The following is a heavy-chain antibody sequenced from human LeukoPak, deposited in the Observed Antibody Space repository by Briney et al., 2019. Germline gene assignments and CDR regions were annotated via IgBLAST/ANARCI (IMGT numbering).Heavy chain of an antibody. CDR1: GFTFSSYA. CDR3: AKDTPYSSGSGHYYGMDV. D-gene: IGHD6-19*01. Sequence: GGSLRLSCAASGFTFSSYAMHWVRQAPGKGLEWVAVISYDGSNKYYEDSVKGRFTIFRDNSKNTLYLQMNRLRAEDTAVYYCAKDTPYSSGSGHYYGMDVWGQGTTVTVSS. CDR2: ISYDGSNK. V-gene: IGHV3-30-3*01. J-gene: IGHJ6*02.